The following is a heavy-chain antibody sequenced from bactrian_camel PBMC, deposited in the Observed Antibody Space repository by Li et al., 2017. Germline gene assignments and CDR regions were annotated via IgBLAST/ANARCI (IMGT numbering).Heavy chain of an antibody. J-gene: IGHJ4*01. CDR2: IYSDGSNK. CDR1: GFRFTTYG. CDR3: TTGLGSDYVFGDY. Sequence: HVQLVESGGGSVQAGGSLRLSCAASGFRFTTYGMTWVRQRPGKGLEWVSSIYSDGSNKYYADSVKGRLTISRDNAKNTLYLQMNDLKSEDTALYYCTTGLGSDYVFGDYWGQGTQVTVS. V-gene: IGHV3S6*01. D-gene: IGHD4*01.